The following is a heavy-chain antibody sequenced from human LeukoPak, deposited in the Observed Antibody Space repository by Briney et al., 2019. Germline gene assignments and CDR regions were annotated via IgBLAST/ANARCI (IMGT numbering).Heavy chain of an antibody. CDR2: ISGSRSYI. Sequence: PGGSLRLSCAASGFTFSNYNMNWVRQAPGKGLEWVSSISGSRSYIYYADSLNGRLTISRDNAKNSLYLQMNSLRTEDTAVYYCARGDSSGYYLPFDYWGQGALVAVSS. CDR3: ARGDSSGYYLPFDY. D-gene: IGHD3-22*01. J-gene: IGHJ4*02. CDR1: GFTFSNYN. V-gene: IGHV3-21*06.